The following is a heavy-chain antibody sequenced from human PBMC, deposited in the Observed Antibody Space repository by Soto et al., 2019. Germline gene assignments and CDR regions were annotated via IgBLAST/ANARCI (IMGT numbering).Heavy chain of an antibody. J-gene: IGHJ6*03. CDR1: GGSISSSSYY. D-gene: IGHD3-22*01. Sequence: SETLSLTCTVSGGSISSSSYYWGWIRQPPGKGLEWIGSIYYSGSTYYNPSLKSRVTISVDTSKNQFSLKLSSVTAADTAVYYFAGGGSIVVATRRLMDVCGKGTTVTVSS. CDR2: IYYSGST. CDR3: AGGGSIVVATRRLMDV. V-gene: IGHV4-39*01.